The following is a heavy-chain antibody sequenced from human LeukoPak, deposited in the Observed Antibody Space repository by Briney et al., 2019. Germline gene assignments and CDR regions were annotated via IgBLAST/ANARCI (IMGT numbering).Heavy chain of an antibody. CDR1: GFTFSNYA. Sequence: GGSLRLSCAASGFTFSNYAMSWVRQAPGKGLEWVSYISSSGSTIYYADSVKGRFTISRDNAKNSLYLQMNSLRAEDTAVYYCARDARQQLVERFDYWGQETLVTVSS. CDR3: ARDARQQLVERFDY. V-gene: IGHV3-11*01. D-gene: IGHD6-13*01. J-gene: IGHJ4*02. CDR2: ISSSGSTI.